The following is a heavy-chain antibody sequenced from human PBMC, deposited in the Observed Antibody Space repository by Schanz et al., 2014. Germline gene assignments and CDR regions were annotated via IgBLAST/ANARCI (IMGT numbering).Heavy chain of an antibody. Sequence: QVQLQESGPGLVKPSQTLSLTCTVSGGSIRSGTYYWSWIRQPAGKALEWVGRVFPNGITNYNPSPKSRVPKSRDTPKTQFSLTRTSLTAADTAVYYCARDTTWRLDLWGRGTLVTVSS. V-gene: IGHV4-61*02. CDR1: GGSIRSGTYY. CDR3: ARDTTWRLDL. CDR2: VFPNGIT. J-gene: IGHJ2*01. D-gene: IGHD1-1*01.